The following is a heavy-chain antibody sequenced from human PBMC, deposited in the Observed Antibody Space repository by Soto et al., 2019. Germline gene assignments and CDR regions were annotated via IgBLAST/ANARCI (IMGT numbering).Heavy chain of an antibody. V-gene: IGHV1-3*01. CDR2: INGGNGNT. D-gene: IGHD2-15*01. CDR1: GYTFTSYA. J-gene: IGHJ4*02. CDR3: ARGPGGPDGPGDY. Sequence: QVQLVQSGAEVKKPGASVKVSCKASGYTFTSYAMHWVRQAPGQRLEWMGWINGGNGNTIYSQKFGGRVTITRDTAASTAYMELSSLRSADTSVYYGARGPGGPDGPGDYWGQGTLVTVSS.